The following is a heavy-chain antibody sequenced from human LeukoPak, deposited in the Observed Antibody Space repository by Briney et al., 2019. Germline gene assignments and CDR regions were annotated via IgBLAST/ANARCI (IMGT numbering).Heavy chain of an antibody. V-gene: IGHV4-59*08. CDR1: GGSISPYF. J-gene: IGHJ4*02. D-gene: IGHD5/OR15-5a*01. CDR2: IFYIGST. CDR3: ARHSVASPHYFDY. Sequence: PSETLSLTCTVSGGSISPYFWSWIRQPPGKELEWVAFIFYIGSTHYNPSLTSRVTISVDTSKNQFSLKLTSVTAADTAVYYCARHSVASPHYFDYWGRGTLVTVSS.